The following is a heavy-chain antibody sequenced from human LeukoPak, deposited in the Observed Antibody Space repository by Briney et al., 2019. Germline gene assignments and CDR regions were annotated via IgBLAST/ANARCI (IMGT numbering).Heavy chain of an antibody. V-gene: IGHV1-8*01. Sequence: GASVKVSCKASGYTFTSYDINWVRQATGQGLEWMGWMNPNSGNTGYAQKFQGRVTMTRNTSISTAYMELSSLRSEDTAVYYCARRRVEYSSSYQRGLGASDIWGQGTMVTVSS. CDR3: ARRRVEYSSSYQRGLGASDI. J-gene: IGHJ3*02. D-gene: IGHD6-6*01. CDR1: GYTFTSYD. CDR2: MNPNSGNT.